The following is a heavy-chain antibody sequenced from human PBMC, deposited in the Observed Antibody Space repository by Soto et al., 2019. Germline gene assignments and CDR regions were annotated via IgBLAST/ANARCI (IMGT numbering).Heavy chain of an antibody. CDR2: IYYSGST. Sequence: TSETLSLTCTVSGGSISSYYWSWIRQPPGKGLEWIGYIYYSGSTNYNPSLKSRVTISVDTSKNQFSLKLSSVTAADTAVYYCARQLDSSGWDFDYWGQGTLVTVSS. D-gene: IGHD6-19*01. CDR3: ARQLDSSGWDFDY. V-gene: IGHV4-59*08. J-gene: IGHJ4*02. CDR1: GGSISSYY.